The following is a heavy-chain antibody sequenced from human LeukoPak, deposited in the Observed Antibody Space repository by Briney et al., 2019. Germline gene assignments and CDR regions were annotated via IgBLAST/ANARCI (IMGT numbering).Heavy chain of an antibody. J-gene: IGHJ4*02. CDR2: MNPNSGNT. Sequence: ASVKVSCKASGYTFTSYDINWVRQATGQGLEWMGWMNPNSGNTGYAHKFQGRVTMTRDTSTNTAYMELSSLRSEDTAVYYCAVDIVLASLAFWGQGTLVTVSS. CDR1: GYTFTSYD. V-gene: IGHV1-8*01. CDR3: AVDIVLASLAF. D-gene: IGHD2-8*02.